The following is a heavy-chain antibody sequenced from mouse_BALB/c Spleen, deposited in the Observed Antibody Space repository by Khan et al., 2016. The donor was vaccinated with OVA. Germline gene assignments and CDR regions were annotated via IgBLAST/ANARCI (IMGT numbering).Heavy chain of an antibody. CDR3: ARRGLRWDFDY. CDR1: GYTFINYW. CDR2: INPSTGYT. Sequence: QVQLKQSGAELAKPGASVKMSCKASGYTFINYWILWVKQRPGQGLEWIGYINPSTGYTEYTQNFKDKATLTADKSSSTAYLQLTSLTSEDSAVDYCARRGLRWDFDYWGQGTTVTVSS. J-gene: IGHJ2*01. V-gene: IGHV1-7*01. D-gene: IGHD1-1*01.